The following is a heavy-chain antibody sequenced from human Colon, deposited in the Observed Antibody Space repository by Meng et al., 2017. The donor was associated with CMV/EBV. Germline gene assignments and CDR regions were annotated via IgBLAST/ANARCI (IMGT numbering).Heavy chain of an antibody. CDR3: AKDLSGDSGSYLDS. CDR1: GFTFSSYA. V-gene: IGHV3-30*02. CDR2: TRSDGSKS. D-gene: IGHD3-10*01. Sequence: GESLKISCAASGFTFSSYAMHWVRQAPGKGLEWVAFTRSDGSKSSYADFVRGRFTISRDNSKNTLYLQLDSLRTEDTAVYYCAKDLSGDSGSYLDSWGQGTLVTVSS. J-gene: IGHJ4*02.